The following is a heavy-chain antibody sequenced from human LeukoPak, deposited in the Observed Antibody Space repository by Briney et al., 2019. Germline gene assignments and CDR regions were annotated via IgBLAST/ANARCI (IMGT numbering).Heavy chain of an antibody. CDR1: GFTFSSYD. CDR3: ARERYYYDSSGYFGAFDI. Sequence: GGSLRLFCAASGFTFSSYDMHWVRQAPGKGLEWVAFIRYDGSNKYYADSVKGRFTISRDNSKNTLYLQMNSLRAEDTAVYYCARERYYYDSSGYFGAFDIWGQGTMVTVSS. CDR2: IRYDGSNK. D-gene: IGHD3-22*01. J-gene: IGHJ3*02. V-gene: IGHV3-30*02.